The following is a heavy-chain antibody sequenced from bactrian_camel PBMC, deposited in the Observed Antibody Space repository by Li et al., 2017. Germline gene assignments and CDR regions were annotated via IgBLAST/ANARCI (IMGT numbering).Heavy chain of an antibody. CDR3: ALYEAYGGKCSFREDFYDY. V-gene: IGHV3S36*01. Sequence: VQLVESGGGLVQPGGSLRLSCATSGFRFDAFPMTWVRQAPGKGLEWVSNINAGGYTTYYSDSVKGRFTISRDNAENTLYLQLNSLKTEDTAMYYCALYEAYGGKCSFREDFYDYWGPGTQVTVS. CDR1: GFRFDAFP. D-gene: IGHD6*01. CDR2: INAGGYTT. J-gene: IGHJ4*01.